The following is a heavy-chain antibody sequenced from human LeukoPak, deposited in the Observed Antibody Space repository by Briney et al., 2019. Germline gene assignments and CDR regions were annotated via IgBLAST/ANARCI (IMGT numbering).Heavy chain of an antibody. J-gene: IGHJ4*02. V-gene: IGHV1-2*02. CDR3: ARERPLGYCSGGSCYDSFYYFDY. CDR1: GYTFTGYY. Sequence: GASVKVSCKASGYTFTGYYMHWVRQAPGQGLEWMGWINPNSGGTNYAQKFQGRVTMTRDTSISTAYMELSRLRSDDTAVYYCARERPLGYCSGGSCYDSFYYFDYWGQGTLVTVSS. D-gene: IGHD2-15*01. CDR2: INPNSGGT.